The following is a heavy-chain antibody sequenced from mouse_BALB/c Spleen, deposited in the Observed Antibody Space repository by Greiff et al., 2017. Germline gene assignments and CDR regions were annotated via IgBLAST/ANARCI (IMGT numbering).Heavy chain of an antibody. CDR3: TRLNRYDAMDY. J-gene: IGHJ4*01. D-gene: IGHD2-14*01. CDR1: GYTFTSYW. Sequence: LQQPGSELVRPGASVKLSCKASGYTFTSYWMHWVKQRPGQGLEWIGNIYPGSGSTNYDEKFKSKATLTVDTSSSTAYMQLSSLTSEDSAVYYCTRLNRYDAMDYWGQGTSVTVSS. CDR2: IYPGSGST. V-gene: IGHV1S22*01.